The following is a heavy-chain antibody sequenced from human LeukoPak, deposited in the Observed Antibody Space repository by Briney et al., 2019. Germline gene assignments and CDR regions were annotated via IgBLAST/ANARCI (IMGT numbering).Heavy chain of an antibody. CDR1: GYSISSGYY. CDR3: ARLDIMFSPDGFWVNWFDP. J-gene: IGHJ5*02. CDR2: IYPTGSA. D-gene: IGHD3/OR15-3a*01. V-gene: IGHV4-38-2*02. Sequence: SETLSLTCTVSGYSISSGYYWGWIRQPPGKGLEFIATIYPTGSAYYNPSLKSRVTISIDTSKNQIFLRLTSATAADTALYYCARLDIMFSPDGFWVNWFDPWGQGTLVTVSS.